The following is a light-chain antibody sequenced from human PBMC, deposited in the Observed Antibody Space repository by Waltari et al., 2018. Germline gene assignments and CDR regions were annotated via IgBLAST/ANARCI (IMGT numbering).Light chain of an antibody. CDR1: QSVTSSY. J-gene: IGKJ3*01. Sequence: EIVLTQSPGTLSLSPGERATLSCRASQSVTSSYIAWYQQKPVQAPMLLIYGASSWATGLPDRFSGSGSGTDFTLTISRLEPEDFAVYYCQQYGSSPLTFGPGTKVDIK. V-gene: IGKV3-20*01. CDR3: QQYGSSPLT. CDR2: GAS.